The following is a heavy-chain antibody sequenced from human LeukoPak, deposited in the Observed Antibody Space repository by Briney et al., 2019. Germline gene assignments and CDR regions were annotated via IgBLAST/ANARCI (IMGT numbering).Heavy chain of an antibody. V-gene: IGHV1-69*05. D-gene: IGHD4-17*01. CDR1: GGTFSSYA. J-gene: IGHJ4*02. Sequence: GASVKVSCKASGGTFSSYAISWVRQAPGQGLEWMGGIIPIFGTANYAQKFQGRVTITTDESTSTAYMELSSLRSEDTAVYYCASGAGIYGSLTVTQYMAYWGQGTLVTVSS. CDR2: IIPIFGTA. CDR3: ASGAGIYGSLTVTQYMAY.